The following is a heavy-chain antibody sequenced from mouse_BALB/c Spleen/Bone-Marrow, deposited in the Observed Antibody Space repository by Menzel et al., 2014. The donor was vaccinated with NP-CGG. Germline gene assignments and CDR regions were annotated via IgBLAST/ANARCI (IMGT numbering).Heavy chain of an antibody. Sequence: DVMLVESGGGLVQPGGSLKLSCATSGFTFXDYYMYWVRQTPEKRLEWVAYICNGGGSTYYPDTVKGRFTISRDNAKNTLYLQMSRLKSEDTAMYYCARHSDYDYFDYWGQGTTLTVSS. CDR2: ICNGGGST. D-gene: IGHD2-4*01. CDR3: ARHSDYDYFDY. V-gene: IGHV5-12*02. CDR1: GFTFXDYY. J-gene: IGHJ2*01.